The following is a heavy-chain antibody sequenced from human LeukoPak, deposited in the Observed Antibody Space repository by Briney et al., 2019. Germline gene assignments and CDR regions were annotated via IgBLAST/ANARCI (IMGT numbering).Heavy chain of an antibody. Sequence: SETLSLTCTVSGGSISSSSYYWGWIRQPPGKGLEWIGYIYYSGSTNYNPSLKSRVTISVDTSKNQFSLKLSSVTAADTAVYYCARVEQQLVMGGWFDPWGQGTLVTVSS. V-gene: IGHV4-61*05. CDR1: GGSISSSSYY. CDR3: ARVEQQLVMGGWFDP. J-gene: IGHJ5*02. D-gene: IGHD6-13*01. CDR2: IYYSGST.